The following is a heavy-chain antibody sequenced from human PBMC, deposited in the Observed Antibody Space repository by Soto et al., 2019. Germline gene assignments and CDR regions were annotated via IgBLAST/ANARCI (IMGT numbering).Heavy chain of an antibody. J-gene: IGHJ4*02. D-gene: IGHD3-16*01. Sequence: QITLKESGPTLVRPTQTLTLTCTVSGFSLDTWGVGVGWIRQPPGKAPEWLALMYWDDDKGYSPSLKNRLTITKDTSKNQVVLTVTNLDPVDTVTYYCARALGSWGSYYFDHWGQGTLVTVSS. CDR3: ARALGSWGSYYFDH. CDR2: MYWDDDK. CDR1: GFSLDTWGVG. V-gene: IGHV2-5*02.